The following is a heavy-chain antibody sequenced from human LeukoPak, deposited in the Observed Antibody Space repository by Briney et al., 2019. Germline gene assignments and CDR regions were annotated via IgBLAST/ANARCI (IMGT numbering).Heavy chain of an antibody. J-gene: IGHJ5*02. CDR2: INSDGSST. CDR3: ARGGYCSGGSCYRIDP. V-gene: IGHV3-74*01. D-gene: IGHD2-15*01. Sequence: GGSLRLSCADSGLTFRNYWMHWVRQAPGKGLVWVARINSDGSSTSYADSVKGRFTISRDNAKNTLYLQMNSLRAEDTAVCYCARGGYCSGGSCYRIDPWGQGTLVTVSS. CDR1: GLTFRNYW.